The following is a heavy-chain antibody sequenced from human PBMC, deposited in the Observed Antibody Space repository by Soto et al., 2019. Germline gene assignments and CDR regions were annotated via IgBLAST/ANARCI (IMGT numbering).Heavy chain of an antibody. J-gene: IGHJ5*02. Sequence: PGGSLRLSCVVSGFTLSSYALSWVRQAPGKGLEWVSDINGSGSSTYYADSVKGRFTISRDNAKNSVYLQMDSLRVEDTAVYYCAREGALKPFSSWGQGALVTVSS. CDR1: GFTLSSYA. CDR2: INGSGSST. CDR3: AREGALKPFSS. V-gene: IGHV3-23*01.